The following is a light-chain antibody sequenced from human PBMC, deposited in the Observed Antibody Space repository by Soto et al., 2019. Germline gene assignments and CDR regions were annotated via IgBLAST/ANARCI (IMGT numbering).Light chain of an antibody. J-gene: IGKJ3*01. V-gene: IGKV3-15*01. CDR3: QQYNNWPLG. Sequence: EIVMTQSPATLSVSPGERATLSCRASQSVSSNLAWYQQKPGQAPRLLIYGASTRATGIPARFSGSGSGTEFTLTISSLQSEDFAVYYCQQYNNWPLGFVPGTKVDIK. CDR2: GAS. CDR1: QSVSSN.